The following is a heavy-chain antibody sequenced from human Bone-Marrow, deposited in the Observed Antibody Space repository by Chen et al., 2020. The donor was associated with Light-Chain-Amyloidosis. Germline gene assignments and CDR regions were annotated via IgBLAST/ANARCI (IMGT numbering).Heavy chain of an antibody. Sequence: QVQLVESGGGVVRPGGSLSPSCVAPKFTFNSYAMHWVRQAPGKGLEWVALISSDGNEKYYADSLKGRITISRDNSKNTVSLRMNNLRPGDTAVYYCARAEYCSAGNCFLIESRGQGTLVTVSS. CDR1: KFTFNSYA. V-gene: IGHV3-30-3*01. J-gene: IGHJ4*02. CDR3: ARAEYCSAGNCFLIES. CDR2: ISSDGNEK. D-gene: IGHD2-15*01.